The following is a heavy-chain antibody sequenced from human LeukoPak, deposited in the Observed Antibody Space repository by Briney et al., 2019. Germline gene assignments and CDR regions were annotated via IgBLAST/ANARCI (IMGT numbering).Heavy chain of an antibody. CDR3: AREKTGTTIFPRSRWFDP. V-gene: IGHV4-59*12. CDR1: GGSISSYY. J-gene: IGHJ5*02. D-gene: IGHD1-1*01. Sequence: SETLSLTCTVSGGSISSYYWSWIRQPPGKGLEWIGYIYYSGSTNYNPSLKSRVTISVDTSKNQFSLQLNSVTPEDTAVYYCAREKTGTTIFPRSRWFDPWGQGTLVTVSS. CDR2: IYYSGST.